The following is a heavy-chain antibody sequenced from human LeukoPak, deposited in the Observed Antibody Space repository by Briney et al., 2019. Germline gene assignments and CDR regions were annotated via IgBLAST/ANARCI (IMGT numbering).Heavy chain of an antibody. D-gene: IGHD3-3*01. V-gene: IGHV1-8*02. J-gene: IGHJ5*02. CDR2: MNPLSGNT. Sequence: ASVKVSCKASGYSFVTSDINWVRQAAGQGLEWMGWMNPLSGNTGYAQKFQGRVTMTRNTSTGTAYMELSSLRSEDTAVYYCATVGVRDPNWFDPWGQGTLVTVSS. CDR1: GYSFVTSD. CDR3: ATVGVRDPNWFDP.